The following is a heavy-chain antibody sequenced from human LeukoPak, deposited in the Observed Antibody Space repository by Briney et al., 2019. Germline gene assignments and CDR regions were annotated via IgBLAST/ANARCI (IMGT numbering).Heavy chain of an antibody. CDR3: ASLNGQGWFDP. CDR2: IYYSGST. D-gene: IGHD2-8*01. CDR1: GGSISSGDYY. J-gene: IGHJ5*02. Sequence: SETLSLTCTVSGGSISSGDYYWSWMRQPPGKGLEWIGYIYYSGSTYYNPSLKSRVTISVDTSKNQFSLKLSSVTAADTAVYYCASLNGQGWFDPWGQGTLVTVSS. V-gene: IGHV4-30-4*08.